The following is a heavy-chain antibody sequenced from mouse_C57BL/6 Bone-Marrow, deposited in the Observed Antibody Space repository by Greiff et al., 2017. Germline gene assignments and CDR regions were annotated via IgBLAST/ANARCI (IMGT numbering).Heavy chain of an antibody. CDR2: IYPRDGST. Sequence: LQESDAELVKPGASVKISCKVSGYTFTDHTIHWMKQRPEQGLEWIGYIYPRDGSTKSNEKFKGKATLTADKSSSTAYMQLNSLTSEDSAVYFCARKGDYYGFFDYCGQGTTLTVSS. CDR3: ARKGDYYGFFDY. V-gene: IGHV1-78*01. J-gene: IGHJ2*01. CDR1: GYTFTDHT. D-gene: IGHD1-1*01.